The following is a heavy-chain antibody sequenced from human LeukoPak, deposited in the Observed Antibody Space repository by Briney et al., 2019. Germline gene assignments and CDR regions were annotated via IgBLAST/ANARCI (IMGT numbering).Heavy chain of an antibody. V-gene: IGHV3-7*01. J-gene: IGHJ4*02. Sequence: GGSLRLSCAASGFTFSHYYMSWVRQAPGKGLEWVANIKQDGSEQFYLDSVKGRFTISRDNAKNALYLQMNSLRAEDTAVYYCARDWGYWGQGTLVTVSS. CDR1: GFTFSHYY. CDR3: ARDWGY. CDR2: IKQDGSEQ. D-gene: IGHD3-16*01.